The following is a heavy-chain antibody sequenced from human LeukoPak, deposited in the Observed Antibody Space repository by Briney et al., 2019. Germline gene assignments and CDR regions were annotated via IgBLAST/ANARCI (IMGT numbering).Heavy chain of an antibody. Sequence: GASVTVSCKASGYTFTSYGISWVRQAPGQGLEWMGWISAYNGNTNYAQKLQGRVTMTTDTSTSTAYMELRSLRSDDTAVYYCARVGVTSYYDFWSALGRQFDPWGQGTLVTVSS. CDR1: GYTFTSYG. D-gene: IGHD3-3*01. J-gene: IGHJ5*02. CDR2: ISAYNGNT. CDR3: ARVGVTSYYDFWSALGRQFDP. V-gene: IGHV1-18*01.